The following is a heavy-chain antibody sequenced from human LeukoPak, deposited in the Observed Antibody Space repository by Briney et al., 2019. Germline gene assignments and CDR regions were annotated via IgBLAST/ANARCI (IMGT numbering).Heavy chain of an antibody. D-gene: IGHD2-2*01. V-gene: IGHV3-7*03. CDR3: ARDSQYQLKYYYCGMDV. J-gene: IGHJ6*04. CDR2: IKQDGSEK. Sequence: GGSLRLSCAASGFTFSSYWMSWVRQAPGKGLEWVANIKQDGSEKYYVDSVKGRFTISRDNAKNSLYLQMNSLRAEDTAVYYCARDSQYQLKYYYCGMDVWGKGTTVTVSS. CDR1: GFTFSSYW.